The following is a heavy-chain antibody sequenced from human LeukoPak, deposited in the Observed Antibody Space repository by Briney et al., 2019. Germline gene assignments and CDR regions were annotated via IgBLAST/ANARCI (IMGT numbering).Heavy chain of an antibody. Sequence: SETLSLTCTVSGGSISSTTYYWGWIRQPPGKGLEWIGNIYYSGTTHYNPSLNSRVTMSVDTSTNQFSLKLTSVSAADTAVYYCARHAIGLAPDAFDIWGQGTMVTVSS. J-gene: IGHJ3*02. CDR1: GGSISSTTYY. D-gene: IGHD5-24*01. CDR3: ARHAIGLAPDAFDI. V-gene: IGHV4-39*01. CDR2: IYYSGTT.